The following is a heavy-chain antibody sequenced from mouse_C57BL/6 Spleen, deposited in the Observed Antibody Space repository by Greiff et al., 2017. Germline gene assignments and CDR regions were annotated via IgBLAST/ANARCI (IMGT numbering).Heavy chain of an antibody. J-gene: IGHJ1*03. Sequence: VQLQQPGAELVRPGSSVKLSCKASGYTFTSYWMHWVKQRPIQGLEWIGNIDPSDSDTHYNQKFKDKATLTVDKSSSTAYMQLSSLTSEDSAVYYCARGGYYGSSQGYFDVWGTGTTVTVST. V-gene: IGHV1-52*01. CDR3: ARGGYYGSSQGYFDV. D-gene: IGHD1-1*01. CDR2: IDPSDSDT. CDR1: GYTFTSYW.